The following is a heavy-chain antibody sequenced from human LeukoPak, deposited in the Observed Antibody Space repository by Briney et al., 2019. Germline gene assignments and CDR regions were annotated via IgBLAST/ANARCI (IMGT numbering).Heavy chain of an antibody. CDR2: ITNSGGAT. V-gene: IGHV3-23*01. Sequence: GGSLRLSCEASGLTFSNYAMNWVRQTPGKGLEWVSVITNSGGATYYADSVKGRFTISRENPKNTLYLQMNSLRAEDSAVYYCAEGEHDTYSLSFDYWGQGTLVTVSS. CDR1: GLTFSNYA. D-gene: IGHD1/OR15-1a*01. J-gene: IGHJ4*02. CDR3: AEGEHDTYSLSFDY.